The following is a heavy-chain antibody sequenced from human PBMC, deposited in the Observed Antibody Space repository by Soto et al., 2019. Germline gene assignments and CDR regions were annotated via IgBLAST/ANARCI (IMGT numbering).Heavy chain of an antibody. D-gene: IGHD6-6*01. Sequence: QVQLVQSGAEVKKPGASVKVSCKASGYTFTSYGISWVRQAPGQGLEWMGWISAYNGNTNYAQKLQGRVTMTTDTSTSTAYMELRSLRSDDTAVYYCARDGIDTSSSPTLLSVFDYWGQGTLVTVSS. V-gene: IGHV1-18*01. CDR2: ISAYNGNT. CDR1: GYTFTSYG. J-gene: IGHJ4*02. CDR3: ARDGIDTSSSPTLLSVFDY.